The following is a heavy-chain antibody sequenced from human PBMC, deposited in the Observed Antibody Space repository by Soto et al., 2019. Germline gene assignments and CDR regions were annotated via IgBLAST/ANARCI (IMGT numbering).Heavy chain of an antibody. CDR1: GFTFSSYG. J-gene: IGHJ5*02. CDR2: ISYDGSNK. V-gene: IGHV3-30*18. CDR3: AKDLDAVTSGWFDP. Sequence: QVQLVESGGGVVQPGRSLRLSCAASGFTFSSYGMHWVRQAPGKGLEWVAVISYDGSNKYYADSVKGRFTISRDNSKNTLYLQMNSLRAEDTAVYYCAKDLDAVTSGWFDPWGQGTLFTVSS. D-gene: IGHD4-17*01.